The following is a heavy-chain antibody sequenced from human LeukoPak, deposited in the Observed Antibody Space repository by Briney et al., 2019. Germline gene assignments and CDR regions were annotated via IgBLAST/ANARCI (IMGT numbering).Heavy chain of an antibody. V-gene: IGHV1-2*02. CDR3: ARDSGSGSSWYLRHYYYCYMDV. CDR2: INPNSGAT. D-gene: IGHD6-13*01. J-gene: IGHJ6*03. CDR1: GYTFTGYY. Sequence: ASVKVSCKASGYTFTGYYIHWVRQAPGQGLEWMGWINPNSGATNYVQKFQGRVTMTRDTSISTAYMELSRLRSDDTAVYYCARDSGSGSSWYLRHYYYCYMDVWGKGTTVTVSS.